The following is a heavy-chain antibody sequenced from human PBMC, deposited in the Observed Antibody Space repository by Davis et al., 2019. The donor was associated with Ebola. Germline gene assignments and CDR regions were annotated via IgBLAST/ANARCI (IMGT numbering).Heavy chain of an antibody. Sequence: SLKISCEVSGFSFDDYAMHWVRQAPGKGLEWVSGISWNSGTKGSADSVTGRFTISRDNANNSLYLQMHSLRAEDTALYYCAKDRLAYYYGMDVWGQGTTVTVSS. CDR1: GFSFDDYA. CDR3: AKDRLAYYYGMDV. CDR2: ISWNSGTK. J-gene: IGHJ6*02. V-gene: IGHV3-9*01.